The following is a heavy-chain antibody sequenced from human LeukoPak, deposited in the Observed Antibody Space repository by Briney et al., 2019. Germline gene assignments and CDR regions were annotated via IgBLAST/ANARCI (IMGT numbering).Heavy chain of an antibody. CDR1: GGAISSGSYY. J-gene: IGHJ3*02. Sequence: SQTLSLTCIVSGGAISSGSYYWSWIRQPAWKGLEWIGRIYTSGSTNYNPSLKSRVTISVDTSKNQFSLKLSSVTAADTAVHYCARDRPARNAFDIWGQGTMVTVSS. V-gene: IGHV4-61*02. CDR3: ARDRPARNAFDI. D-gene: IGHD6-6*01. CDR2: IYTSGST.